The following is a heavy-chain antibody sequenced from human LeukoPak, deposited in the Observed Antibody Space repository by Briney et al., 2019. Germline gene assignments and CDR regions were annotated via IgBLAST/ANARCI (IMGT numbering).Heavy chain of an antibody. CDR3: ARRSNDFWSGLISSFDY. Sequence: PSETLSLTCTVSGGSISSSSSYWGWIRQPPGKGLEWIGSIYYSGSTYYNPSLKSRVTISVDTSKNQFSLKLSSVTAADTAVYYCARRSNDFWSGLISSFDYWGQGTLVTVSS. J-gene: IGHJ4*02. CDR2: IYYSGST. V-gene: IGHV4-39*01. D-gene: IGHD3-3*01. CDR1: GGSISSSSSY.